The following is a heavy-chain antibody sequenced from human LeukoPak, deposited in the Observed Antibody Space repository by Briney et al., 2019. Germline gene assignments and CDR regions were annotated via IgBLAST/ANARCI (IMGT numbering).Heavy chain of an antibody. CDR2: INQDGSAK. V-gene: IGHV3-7*01. CDR1: GFTFSTYW. Sequence: GGSLRLSCVVSGFTFSTYWISWVRQSPGKGLEWVACINQDGSAKYYVDSLKGRFTISRDIAQNSMYLQMNSLRADDTAVYYCASLDSTRLVAWGQGTLVTVSS. CDR3: ASLDSTRLVA. J-gene: IGHJ5*02. D-gene: IGHD2-2*01.